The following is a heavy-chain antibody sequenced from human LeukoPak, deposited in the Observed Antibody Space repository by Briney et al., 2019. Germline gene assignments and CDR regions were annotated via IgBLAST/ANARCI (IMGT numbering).Heavy chain of an antibody. CDR3: ARDGQFGIRGSQGGGYYYYMDV. CDR1: GYTFNAYG. Sequence: SVKVSCKASGYTFNAYGITWVRQAPGQGLEWMGGIIPIFGTANYAQKFQGRVTITTDESTSTAYMELSSLRSEDTAVYYRARDGQFGIRGSQGGGYYYYMDVWGKGTTVTVSS. D-gene: IGHD3-10*01. J-gene: IGHJ6*03. V-gene: IGHV1-69*05. CDR2: IIPIFGTA.